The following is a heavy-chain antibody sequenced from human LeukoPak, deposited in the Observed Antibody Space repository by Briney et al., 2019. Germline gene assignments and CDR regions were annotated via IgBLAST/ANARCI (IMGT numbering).Heavy chain of an antibody. CDR2: ISGSSATT. V-gene: IGHV3-23*01. Sequence: GGSLRLSCAASGFTFSNYAMNWVRQAPGKGLEWVSGISGSSATTYYADSVKGRFTISRDNSKNTLYLQMNSLRAEDTAVYYCAKTVAGTWVNFDYWGQGTLVTVSS. CDR1: GFTFSNYA. J-gene: IGHJ4*02. CDR3: AKTVAGTWVNFDY. D-gene: IGHD6-19*01.